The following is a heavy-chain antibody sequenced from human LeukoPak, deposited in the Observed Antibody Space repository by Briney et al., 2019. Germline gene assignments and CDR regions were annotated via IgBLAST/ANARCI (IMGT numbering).Heavy chain of an antibody. J-gene: IGHJ4*02. CDR3: AKDPPYYYGSGSYYDYFDY. CDR1: GFTFSSYA. CDR2: ISGSGGST. D-gene: IGHD3-10*01. Sequence: GGSLRLSCAASGFTFSSYAMSWVRQAPGKGLEWVSAISGSGGSTYYADSVKGRFTISSDNSKNTLYLQMNSLRAEDTAVYYCAKDPPYYYGSGSYYDYFDYWGQGTLVTVSS. V-gene: IGHV3-23*01.